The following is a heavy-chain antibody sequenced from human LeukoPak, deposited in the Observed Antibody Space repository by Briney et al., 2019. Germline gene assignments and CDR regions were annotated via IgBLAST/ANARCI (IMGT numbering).Heavy chain of an antibody. CDR2: ITRSSNYL. Sequence: GGSLRLSCAASGFTFSSYSMIWVRRAPGKGLEWVASITRSSNYLYYADSLKGRFTISRDNAKNSLYLQMNSLRAEDTAVYYCARAYYDTSGYYYVYFDYWGQGNLVTVSS. D-gene: IGHD3-22*01. CDR1: GFTFSSYS. CDR3: ARAYYDTSGYYYVYFDY. V-gene: IGHV3-21*01. J-gene: IGHJ4*02.